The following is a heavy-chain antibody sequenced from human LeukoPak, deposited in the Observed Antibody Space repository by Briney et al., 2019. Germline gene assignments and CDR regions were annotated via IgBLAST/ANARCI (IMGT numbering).Heavy chain of an antibody. D-gene: IGHD6-13*01. V-gene: IGHV7-4-1*02. CDR1: GYTFTSYA. Sequence: ASVKVSCKASGYTFTSYAMNWVRQAPGQGLEWMGWINTNTGNPTYAQGFTGRFVFSLDTSVSTAYLQISSLKAEDTAVYYCAREAAVVAAADPYYYYYYMDVWGKGTTVTVSS. J-gene: IGHJ6*03. CDR2: INTNTGNP. CDR3: AREAAVVAAADPYYYYYYMDV.